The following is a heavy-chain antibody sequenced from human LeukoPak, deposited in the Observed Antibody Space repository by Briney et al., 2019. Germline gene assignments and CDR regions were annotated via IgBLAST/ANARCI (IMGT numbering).Heavy chain of an antibody. Sequence: GGSLRLSCAASGFTFSSYDVHWVRQATGKGLEWVSAIGTAGDTYYPGSVKGRFTISRENAKNSLYLQMNSLRAGDTAVYYCARGSSSWYYFDYWGQGTLVTVSS. V-gene: IGHV3-13*01. CDR1: GFTFSSYD. CDR2: IGTAGDT. J-gene: IGHJ4*02. D-gene: IGHD6-13*01. CDR3: ARGSSSWYYFDY.